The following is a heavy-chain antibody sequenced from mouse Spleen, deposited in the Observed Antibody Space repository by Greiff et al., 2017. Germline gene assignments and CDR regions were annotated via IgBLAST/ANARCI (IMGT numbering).Heavy chain of an antibody. J-gene: IGHJ1*01. CDR1: GYTFTSYW. Sequence: VQLQHPGAELVRPGSSVKLSCKASGYTFTSYWMHWVKQRPIQGLEWIGNIDPSDSETHYNQKFKDKATLTVDKSSSTAYMQLSSLTSEDSAVYYCAREVVDWYFDVWGAGTTVTVSS. CDR2: IDPSDSET. V-gene: IGHV1-52*01. CDR3: AREVVDWYFDV. D-gene: IGHD1-1*01.